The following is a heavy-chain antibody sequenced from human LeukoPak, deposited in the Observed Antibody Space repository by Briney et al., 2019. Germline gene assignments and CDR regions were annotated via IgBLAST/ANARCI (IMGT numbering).Heavy chain of an antibody. CDR3: ARVNYGDYVT. Sequence: PGGSLRLSCAASGFTFSSYWMHWVRQAPGKGRVWVSRIDNDGSSTSYADSVKGRFTISRDNAKNTLYLQMNSLRGEDTAVYYCARVNYGDYVTWGQGTLVTVSS. D-gene: IGHD4-17*01. CDR1: GFTFSSYW. CDR2: IDNDGSST. V-gene: IGHV3-74*01. J-gene: IGHJ5*02.